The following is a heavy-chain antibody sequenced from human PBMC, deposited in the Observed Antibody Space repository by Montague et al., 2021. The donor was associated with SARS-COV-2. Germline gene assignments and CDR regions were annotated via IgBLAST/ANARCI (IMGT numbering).Heavy chain of an antibody. CDR2: VDYTGSX. J-gene: IGHJ4*02. D-gene: IGHD3-9*01. CDR1: GGSIGNSDHY. V-gene: IGHV4-39*07. CDR3: AGAGGSDKTGYVGRLGTKAVAY. Sequence: SETLSLTCTVSGGSIGNSDHYWGWIRQPPGKGLEWIGSVDYTGSXYYTPSLTSRLTISVDTSRYQFSLELSSVTAADTAIYYCAGAGGSDKTGYVGRLGTKAVAYWGRGLLVTVSS.